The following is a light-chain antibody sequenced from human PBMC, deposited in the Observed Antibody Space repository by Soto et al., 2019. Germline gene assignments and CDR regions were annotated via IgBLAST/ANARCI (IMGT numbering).Light chain of an antibody. CDR2: DVS. V-gene: IGKV3-11*01. CDR1: QSVSSR. Sequence: EIMLTQSPGTLSLYPGERATLSCRASQSVSSRLAWYQQKPGQAPRLLIYDVSNRATGIPARFSGSGSGTDFTLTISSLEPEDFAVYYCQQRDYWQVTFGQGTRLEI. CDR3: QQRDYWQVT. J-gene: IGKJ5*01.